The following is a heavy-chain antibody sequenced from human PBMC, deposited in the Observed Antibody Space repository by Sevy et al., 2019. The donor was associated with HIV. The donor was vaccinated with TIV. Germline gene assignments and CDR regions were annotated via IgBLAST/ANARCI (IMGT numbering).Heavy chain of an antibody. J-gene: IGHJ4*02. CDR1: GGSISSSSYY. D-gene: IGHD1-26*01. Sequence: SETLSLTCIVSGGSISSSSYYWGWIRQPPGKGLEWIGSIYYSGSTYYNPSLKSRVTISVDTSKNQFSLKLSSVTAADTAVYYCARGMGATRYYFDYWGQGTLVTVSS. V-gene: IGHV4-39*01. CDR3: ARGMGATRYYFDY. CDR2: IYYSGST.